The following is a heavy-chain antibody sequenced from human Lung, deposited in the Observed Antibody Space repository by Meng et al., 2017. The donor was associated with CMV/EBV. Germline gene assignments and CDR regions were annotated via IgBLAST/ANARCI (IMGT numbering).Heavy chain of an antibody. CDR3: ASSTSGVVIGILRRYNWFDP. CDR1: GYTFTAHY. V-gene: IGHV1-2*02. CDR2: IHPHRGDT. Sequence: ASVXVSXKASGYTFTAHYFHWVRQAPGQGLEWMGWIHPHRGDTNYAQQFQGRVTLTRDTSINTGYMELTRLTSDDTAVYYCASSTSGVVIGILRRYNWFDPWGQGTLVTVSS. D-gene: IGHD2-21*01. J-gene: IGHJ5*02.